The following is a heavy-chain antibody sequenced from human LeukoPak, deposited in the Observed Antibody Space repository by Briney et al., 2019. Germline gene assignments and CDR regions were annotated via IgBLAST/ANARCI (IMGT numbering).Heavy chain of an antibody. D-gene: IGHD2/OR15-2a*01. J-gene: IGHJ5*02. CDR2: VDYNGST. CDR3: ARGFYEPSDR. V-gene: IGHV4-59*02. Sequence: SETLSLTCSVSGASVSSSHWNWIRQSPGKGLEWIANVDYNGSTKYNPSLRGRGTMSLDTSKNQFHLKLESVTAADTARYFCARGFYEPSDRWGQGTLVTVSS. CDR1: GASVSSSH.